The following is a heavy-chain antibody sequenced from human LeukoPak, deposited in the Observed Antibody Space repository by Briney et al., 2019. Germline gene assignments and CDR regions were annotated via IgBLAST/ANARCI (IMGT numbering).Heavy chain of an antibody. V-gene: IGHV1-58*01. Sequence: SVKVSCKASGFTSTNFAVQWVRQARGQRLEWIGWIIVGSGATKCAQDFRERVTITRDLSTSTLYMELRSLTSEDTAVYYCAKDTLFDNRGDSSGYDYWGQGTLVTVSS. J-gene: IGHJ4*02. CDR2: IIVGSGAT. D-gene: IGHD3-22*01. CDR1: GFTSTNFA. CDR3: AKDTLFDNRGDSSGYDY.